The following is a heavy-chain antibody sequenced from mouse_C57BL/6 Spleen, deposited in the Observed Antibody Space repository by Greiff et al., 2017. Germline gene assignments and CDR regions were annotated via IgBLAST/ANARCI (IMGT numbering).Heavy chain of an antibody. CDR1: GYTFTSYW. V-gene: IGHV1-64*01. CDR2: IHPNSGST. Sequence: QVQLQQPGAELVKPGASVKLSCKASGYTFTSYWMHWVKQRPGQGLEWIGMIHPNSGSTNYNEKFKSKATLTVDKSSSTAYMQLSSLTSEDSAVYYCARDYYGYDDWYVDVWGTGTTVTVSS. D-gene: IGHD2-2*01. J-gene: IGHJ1*03. CDR3: ARDYYGYDDWYVDV.